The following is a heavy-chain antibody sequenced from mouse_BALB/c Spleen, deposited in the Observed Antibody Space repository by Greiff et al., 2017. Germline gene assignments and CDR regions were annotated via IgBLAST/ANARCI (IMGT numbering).Heavy chain of an antibody. CDR1: GYTFTSYY. D-gene: IGHD2-4*01. Sequence: VQLQQSGAELVKPGASVKLSCKASGYTFTSYYMYWVKQRPGQGLEWIGEINPSNGGTNFNEKFKSKATLTVDKSSSTAYMQLSSLTSEDSAVYYCARGYYEGYFDVWGAGTTVTVSS. V-gene: IGHV1S81*02. CDR3: ARGYYEGYFDV. J-gene: IGHJ1*01. CDR2: INPSNGGT.